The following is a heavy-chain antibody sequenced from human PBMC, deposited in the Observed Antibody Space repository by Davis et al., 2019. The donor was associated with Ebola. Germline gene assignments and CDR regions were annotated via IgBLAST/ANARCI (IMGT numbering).Heavy chain of an antibody. J-gene: IGHJ4*02. CDR3: ARGRYCSSTSCYTAFVGY. CDR2: INSDGSST. V-gene: IGHV3-74*01. D-gene: IGHD2-2*02. CDR1: GFTFSNYW. Sequence: GESLKISCAASGFTFSNYWMHWVRQAPGKGLVWVSRINSDGSSTSYADSVKGRFTISRDNAKNTLYLQMNSLRAEDTAVYYCARGRYCSSTSCYTAFVGYWGQGTLVTVSS.